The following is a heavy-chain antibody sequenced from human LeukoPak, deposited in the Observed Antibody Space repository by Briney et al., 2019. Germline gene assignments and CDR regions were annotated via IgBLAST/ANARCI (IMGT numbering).Heavy chain of an antibody. CDR3: AVLGAIWLDY. D-gene: IGHD3-16*01. Sequence: GASVKVSCKASGYTFTSYGISRVRQAPGQRLEWMGWINAGNGNTKYSQKFQGRVTITRDTSASTAYMELSSLRSEDTAVYYCAVLGAIWLDYWGQGTLVTVSS. V-gene: IGHV1-3*01. J-gene: IGHJ4*02. CDR2: INAGNGNT. CDR1: GYTFTSYG.